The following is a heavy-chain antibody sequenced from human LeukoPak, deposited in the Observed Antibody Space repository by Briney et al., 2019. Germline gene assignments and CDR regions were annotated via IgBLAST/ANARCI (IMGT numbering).Heavy chain of an antibody. D-gene: IGHD3-10*01. V-gene: IGHV1-69*05. CDR2: IIPIFGTA. Sequence: SVKVSCKASGGTFSSYAISWVRQGPGPGLEWMGGIIPIFGTANYAQKFQGRVTITTDESTSTAYMELSSLRSEDTAVYYCARTVITMVRGVIGYYFDYWGQGTLVTVSS. J-gene: IGHJ4*02. CDR1: GGTFSSYA. CDR3: ARTVITMVRGVIGYYFDY.